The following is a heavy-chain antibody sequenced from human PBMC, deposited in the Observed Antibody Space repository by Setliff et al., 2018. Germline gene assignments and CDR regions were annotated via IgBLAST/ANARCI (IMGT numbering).Heavy chain of an antibody. J-gene: IGHJ6*03. V-gene: IGHV4-39*07. D-gene: IGHD4-4*01. CDR3: ARDQGFLTVTTSIYYYYYYMDV. CDR1: GDSISSSSYY. CDR2: ISPVGST. Sequence: PSETLSLTCTVSGDSISSSSYYWGWIRQPPGKGLEWIGEISPVGSTNYNPSLKSRVTMSVDTSKNQFSLKLSSVTAADTAVYYCARDQGFLTVTTSIYYYYYYMDVWGKGTTVTVSS.